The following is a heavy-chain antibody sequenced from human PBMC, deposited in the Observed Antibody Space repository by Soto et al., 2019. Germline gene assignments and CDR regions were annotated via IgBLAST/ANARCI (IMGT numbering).Heavy chain of an antibody. CDR2: INPSGGST. CDR1: GYTFTSYY. Sequence: ASVKVSCKASGYTFTSYYMHWVRPAPGQGLEWMVIINPSGGSTSYAQKFQGRVTMTRDTSTSTVYMELSSLRSEDTAVYYCARDGYYDSSGYSLWDAFDIWGQGTMVTVSS. D-gene: IGHD3-22*01. V-gene: IGHV1-46*01. J-gene: IGHJ3*02. CDR3: ARDGYYDSSGYSLWDAFDI.